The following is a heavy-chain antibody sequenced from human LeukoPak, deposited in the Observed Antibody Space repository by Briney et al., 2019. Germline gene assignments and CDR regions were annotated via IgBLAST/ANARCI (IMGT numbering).Heavy chain of an antibody. CDR1: GGSISSSSYY. Sequence: SETLSLTCTVSGGSISSSSYYWGWIRQPPGKGLEWLGSIYYSGSTYYNPSLNSRITISVDTSKNQYPMKLRSVTAADTAVYYCARLRIPWGSGWLPTTLSPSWFAPWGQGTLVTVSS. CDR2: IYYSGST. CDR3: ARLRIPWGSGWLPTTLSPSWFAP. D-gene: IGHD6-19*01. V-gene: IGHV4-39*01. J-gene: IGHJ5*02.